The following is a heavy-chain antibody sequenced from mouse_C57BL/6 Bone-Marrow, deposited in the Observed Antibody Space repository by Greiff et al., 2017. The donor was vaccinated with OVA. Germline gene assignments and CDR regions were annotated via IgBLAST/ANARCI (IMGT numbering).Heavy chain of an antibody. CDR3: ARSGYYGSIDY. J-gene: IGHJ2*01. D-gene: IGHD1-1*01. CDR2: IYPRSGNT. Sequence: QVQLQQSGAELARPGASVKLSCKASGYTFTSYGISWVKQRTGQGLEWIGEIYPRSGNTYYNEKFKGKATLTADKSSSTAYMELRSLTSEDSAVYFCARSGYYGSIDYWGQGTTLTVSA. CDR1: GYTFTSYG. V-gene: IGHV1-81*01.